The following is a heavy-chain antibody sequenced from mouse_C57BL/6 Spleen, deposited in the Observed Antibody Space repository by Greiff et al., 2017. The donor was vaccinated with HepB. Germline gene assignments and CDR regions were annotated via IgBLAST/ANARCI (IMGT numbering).Heavy chain of an antibody. CDR2: IYPGDGDT. CDR1: GYAFSSSW. CDR3: AHADTPYFDY. Sequence: VQLQQSGPELVKPGASVKISCKASGYAFSSSWMNWVKQRPGKGLEWIGRIYPGDGDTNYNGKFKGKATLTVDKSSSTAYRQLSSLTSADSSFDICAHADTPYFDYWGQGTTLTVSS. J-gene: IGHJ2*01. V-gene: IGHV1-82*01.